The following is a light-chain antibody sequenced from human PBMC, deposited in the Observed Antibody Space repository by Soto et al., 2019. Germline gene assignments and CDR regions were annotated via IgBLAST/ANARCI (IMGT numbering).Light chain of an antibody. CDR2: DAS. V-gene: IGKV1-5*01. Sequence: DIQVTQSPSTLSASVGDRVTITFRASQSISSWLAWYQQKPGKAPKLLIYDASSLESGVPSRFSGSGSGTEFTLTISSLQPDDFAVYFCHLYGSSRPFGQGTKVDI. J-gene: IGKJ1*01. CDR1: QSISSW. CDR3: HLYGSSRP.